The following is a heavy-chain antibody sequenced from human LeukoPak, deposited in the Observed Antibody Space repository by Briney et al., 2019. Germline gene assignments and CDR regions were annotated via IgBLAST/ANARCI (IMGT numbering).Heavy chain of an antibody. D-gene: IGHD6-6*01. CDR1: GFAFSSYS. CDR3: ASPAQSTIAARPYYFDY. J-gene: IGHJ4*02. V-gene: IGHV3-21*01. Sequence: PGGSLRLSCAASGFAFSSYSMNWVRQAPGKGLEWVSSISSSSSYIYYADSVKGRFTISRDNAKNSLYLQMNSLRAEDTAVYYCASPAQSTIAARPYYFDYWGQGTLVTVSS. CDR2: ISSSSSYI.